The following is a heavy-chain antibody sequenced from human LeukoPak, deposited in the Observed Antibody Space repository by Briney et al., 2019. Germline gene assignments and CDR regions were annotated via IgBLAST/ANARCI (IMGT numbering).Heavy chain of an antibody. D-gene: IGHD1-26*01. Sequence: ASVKVSCKASGYTFTSYDINWVRQATGQGLEWMGWMNPNSSNTGYAQKFQGRVTMTRNTSISTAYMELSSLRSEDTAVYYCARGRVGATSLDYWGQGTLVTVSS. V-gene: IGHV1-8*01. CDR2: MNPNSSNT. CDR3: ARGRVGATSLDY. CDR1: GYTFTSYD. J-gene: IGHJ4*02.